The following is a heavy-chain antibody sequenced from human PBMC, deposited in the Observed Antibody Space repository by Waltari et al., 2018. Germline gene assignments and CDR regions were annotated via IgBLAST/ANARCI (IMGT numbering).Heavy chain of an antibody. CDR3: ARGHYDFWSGPEAPPYGMDV. Sequence: QVQLVQSGAEVKKPGSSVKVSCKASGGTFSSYTISWVRQAPGHGLEWMGRIIPILGIANYAQKFQGRVTITADKSTSTAYMELSSLRSEDTAVYYCARGHYDFWSGPEAPPYGMDVWGQGTTVTVSS. D-gene: IGHD3-3*01. CDR1: GGTFSSYT. CDR2: IIPILGIA. V-gene: IGHV1-69*02. J-gene: IGHJ6*02.